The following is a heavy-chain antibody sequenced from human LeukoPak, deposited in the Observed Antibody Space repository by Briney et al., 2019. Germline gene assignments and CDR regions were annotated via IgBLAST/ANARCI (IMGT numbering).Heavy chain of an antibody. V-gene: IGHV4-39*07. J-gene: IGHJ4*02. Sequence: SETLSLTCTVSGSSISSSSYYWGWIRQPPGKGLEWIGSIYYSGTTYYNPSLKSRLTISVDTSKNQFSLKLSSVTAADTAVYYCARVDCSGGRCLGFDFWGQGTLVTVSS. CDR1: GSSISSSSYY. CDR3: ARVDCSGGRCLGFDF. D-gene: IGHD2-15*01. CDR2: IYYSGTT.